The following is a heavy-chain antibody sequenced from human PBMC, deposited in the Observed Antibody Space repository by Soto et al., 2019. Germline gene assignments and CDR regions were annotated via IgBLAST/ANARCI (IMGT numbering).Heavy chain of an antibody. CDR1: GFTFSNYV. D-gene: IGHD3-3*01. Sequence: EVQLLESGGALVQPGGSLRLSCAASGFTFSNYVMSWVRQAPGKGLEWLSAVSGSGDNTYYADSVKGRFIISRDNSKNTLYLQMNSLRAEDTAVYYCTQSNQYYFWSGYYSCSFDFWGQGTLVTVSS. CDR2: VSGSGDNT. V-gene: IGHV3-23*01. CDR3: TQSNQYYFWSGYYSCSFDF. J-gene: IGHJ4*02.